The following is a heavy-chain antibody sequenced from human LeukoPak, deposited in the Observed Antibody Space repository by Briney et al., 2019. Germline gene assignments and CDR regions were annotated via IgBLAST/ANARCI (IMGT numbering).Heavy chain of an antibody. CDR3: PKDRDYYGSGSDY. V-gene: IGHV3-30*18. D-gene: IGHD3-10*01. CDR1: GFTFNIYG. Sequence: PGRSLRLSCAASGFTFNIYGMHWVRQAPGMGLEWVAGISYDEMYHSYADCVKGRFTISRDNPKSTLFLQMNSLRAQHTAIYYCPKDRDYYGSGSDYWGQGTLVTVSS. CDR2: ISYDEMYH. J-gene: IGHJ4*02.